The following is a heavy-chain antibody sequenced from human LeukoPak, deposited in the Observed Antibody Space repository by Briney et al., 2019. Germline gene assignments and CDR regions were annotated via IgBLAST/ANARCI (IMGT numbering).Heavy chain of an antibody. CDR3: ARHVSHYDILTGPSLEIDY. V-gene: IGHV3-74*01. J-gene: IGHJ4*02. CDR2: INSDGSST. CDR1: GFTFSSYW. Sequence: GGSLRLSCAASGFTFSSYWMHWVRQAPGKGLVWVSRINSDGSSTNYADSVKGRFTISRDNAKNTLYLQMNSLRAEDTAVYYCARHVSHYDILTGPSLEIDYWGQGTLVTVSS. D-gene: IGHD3-9*01.